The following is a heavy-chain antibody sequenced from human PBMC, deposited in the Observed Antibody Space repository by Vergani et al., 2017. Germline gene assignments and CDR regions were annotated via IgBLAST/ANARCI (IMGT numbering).Heavy chain of an antibody. D-gene: IGHD4-23*01. V-gene: IGHV4-61*02. CDR3: AGFPGRHDYGGNSGFDI. J-gene: IGHJ3*02. Sequence: QVQLQESGPGLVKPSQTLSLTCTVSGGSISSGSYYWSWIRQPAGKGLEWIGRIYTSGSTNYNPSLKGRVTISVDTSKNQFSLRLSSVTAADTAVYYCAGFPGRHDYGGNSGFDIGGQGTMVTVSS. CDR2: IYTSGST. CDR1: GGSISSGSYY.